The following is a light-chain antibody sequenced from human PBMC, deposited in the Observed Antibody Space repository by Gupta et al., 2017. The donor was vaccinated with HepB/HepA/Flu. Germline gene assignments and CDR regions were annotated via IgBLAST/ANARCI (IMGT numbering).Light chain of an antibody. CDR1: GSNIETNY. J-gene: IGLJ3*02. Sequence: QSVLTQPLSASGTPGQRVTISCSGSGSNIETNYVYWYQQLPGAAPKLLIYRNNQRPPGVPARFSASKSGTSASLAISGLRAEDEADYYRAAWDDSLSGWVFGGGTKLTVL. V-gene: IGLV1-47*01. CDR2: RNN. CDR3: AAWDDSLSGWV.